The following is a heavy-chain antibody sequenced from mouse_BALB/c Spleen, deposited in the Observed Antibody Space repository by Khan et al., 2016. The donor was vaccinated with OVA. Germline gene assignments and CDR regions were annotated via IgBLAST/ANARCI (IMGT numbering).Heavy chain of an antibody. V-gene: IGHV1-63*02. CDR3: ARRGAARATWDYLDY. D-gene: IGHD3-1*01. CDR1: GYTFTNYW. CDR2: IFPGGGYT. J-gene: IGHJ2*01. Sequence: QVQLQQSGAELVRPGTSVKMSCKAAGYTFTNYWIGWVKQRPGHGLEWIGDIFPGGGYTNYNEKFKGKAKLTGGTSSRTAFIQLSSLTSEDSTIYYWARRGAARATWDYLDYWGQGTTLTVSS.